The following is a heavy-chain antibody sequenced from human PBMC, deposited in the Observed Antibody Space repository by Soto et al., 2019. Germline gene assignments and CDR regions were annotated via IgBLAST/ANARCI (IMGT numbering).Heavy chain of an antibody. V-gene: IGHV3-30*18. D-gene: IGHD5-18*01. Sequence: QVQLVESGGGVVQPGRSLRLSCAASGFTFSSYGMHWVRQAPGKGLEWVAVISYDGSNKYYADSVKGRFTISRDNSKNTLYLQMNSLRAEDTAVYYCAKDLDTATNYYYGMDVWAQGTTVTVSS. CDR3: AKDLDTATNYYYGMDV. J-gene: IGHJ6*02. CDR2: ISYDGSNK. CDR1: GFTFSSYG.